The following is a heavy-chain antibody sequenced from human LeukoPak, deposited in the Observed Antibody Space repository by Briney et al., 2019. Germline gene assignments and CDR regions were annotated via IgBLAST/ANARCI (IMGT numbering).Heavy chain of an antibody. Sequence: PGGSLRLSCAASGITFSSYSMNWVRQAPGKGLEWVSSISSSSSYIYYADSVKGRFTISRDNAKNSLYLQMNSLRAEDTAVYYCAKIRPPAYDIWGQGTMVTVSS. V-gene: IGHV3-21*01. D-gene: IGHD3-3*02. CDR1: GITFSSYS. CDR3: AKIRPPAYDI. J-gene: IGHJ3*02. CDR2: ISSSSSYI.